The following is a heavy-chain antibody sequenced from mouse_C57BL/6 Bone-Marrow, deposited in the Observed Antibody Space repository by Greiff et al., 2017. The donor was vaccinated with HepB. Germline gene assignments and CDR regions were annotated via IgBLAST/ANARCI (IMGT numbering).Heavy chain of an antibody. V-gene: IGHV2-5*01. CDR1: GFSLTSYG. D-gene: IGHD1-1*01. Sequence: VQLQESGPGLVQPSQSLSITCTVSGFSLTSYGVHWVRQSPGKGLEWLGVIWRGGSTDYNAAFMSRLSITKDNSKSQVFFKMNSLQADDTAIYYCAKNNYGSSWGFAYWGQGTLVTVSA. CDR2: IWRGGST. CDR3: AKNNYGSSWGFAY. J-gene: IGHJ3*01.